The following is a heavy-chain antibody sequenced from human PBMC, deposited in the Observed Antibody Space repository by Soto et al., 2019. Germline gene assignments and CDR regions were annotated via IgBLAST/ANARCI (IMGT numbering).Heavy chain of an antibody. CDR3: AASRWQGLVRD. V-gene: IGHV2-5*02. CDR2: IYWDDDK. D-gene: IGHD6-19*01. Sequence: QITLKESGPTLVKPTQTLTLTCTFSGFSLSTSGVGVGWIRQPPGNALEWLALIYWDDDKRYSPSLKSRLTXTXATPKTQLVLRMTNMDPVDTATYYCAASRWQGLVRDWGQGTRVTVCS. J-gene: IGHJ4*02. CDR1: GFSLSTSGVG.